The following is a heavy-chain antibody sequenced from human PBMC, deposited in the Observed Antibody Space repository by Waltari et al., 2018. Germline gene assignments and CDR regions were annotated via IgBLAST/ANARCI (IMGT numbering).Heavy chain of an antibody. J-gene: IGHJ4*02. CDR1: GYNFLNYG. V-gene: IGHV1-18*01. CDR3: VRDRMYSTSWFAFES. D-gene: IGHD3-10*01. CDR2: INGYNGNT. Sequence: QAQLVQSGAEVKKPGASVKVSCTPSGYNFLNYGIRWVRQAPGRGLAWMGWINGYNGNTKYAQKFQGRVTVTTDTSTSTAYMELRSLTSDDAALYYCVRDRMYSTSWFAFESWGQGTLVTVTS.